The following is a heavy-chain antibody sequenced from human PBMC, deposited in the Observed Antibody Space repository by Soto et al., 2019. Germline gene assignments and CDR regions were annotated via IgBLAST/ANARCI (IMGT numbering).Heavy chain of an antibody. J-gene: IGHJ6*02. D-gene: IGHD6-13*01. CDR2: INHSGST. CDR3: ARGGMAERDYYYYGMDV. V-gene: IGHV4-34*01. Sequence: QVQLQQWGAGLLKPSETLSLTCAVYGGSFSGYYWSWIRQPPGKGLEWMGEINHSGSTNYNPSLKSRVTRSVDTSKNQFSLKLSSVTAADTAVYYCARGGMAERDYYYYGMDVWGQGTTVTVSS. CDR1: GGSFSGYY.